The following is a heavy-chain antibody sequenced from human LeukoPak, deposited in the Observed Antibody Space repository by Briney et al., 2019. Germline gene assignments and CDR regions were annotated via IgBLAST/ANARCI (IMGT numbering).Heavy chain of an antibody. CDR1: GFTFSSCD. J-gene: IGHJ2*01. V-gene: IGHV3-13*04. CDR3: ARVCYYDSSGYYSDWYFDL. D-gene: IGHD3-22*01. CDR2: IGTAGDT. Sequence: PGGSLRLSCAASGFTFSSCDMHWVRQATGKGLEWVSAIGTAGDTYYPGSVKGRFTISRENAKNSLYLQMNSLRAGDTAVYYCARVCYYDSSGYYSDWYFDLWGRGTLVTVSS.